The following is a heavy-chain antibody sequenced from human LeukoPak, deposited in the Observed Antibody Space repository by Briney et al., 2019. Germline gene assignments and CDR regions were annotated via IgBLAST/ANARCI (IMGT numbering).Heavy chain of an antibody. D-gene: IGHD3-22*01. CDR2: IYPGDSDT. J-gene: IGHJ4*02. V-gene: IGHV5-51*01. CDR1: GYIFTSYW. Sequence: RGESLKISWKLSGYIFTSYWIGWARQLPGKGREWMGFIYPGDSDTRYSPSFQGQVTISADKSISTAYLQWSSLKASDTAMYSCARLGGRYSSGYLAPLGYWGQGTLVTVSS. CDR3: ARLGGRYSSGYLAPLGY.